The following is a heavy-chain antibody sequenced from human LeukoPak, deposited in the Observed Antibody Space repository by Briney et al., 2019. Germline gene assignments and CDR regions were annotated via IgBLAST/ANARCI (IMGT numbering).Heavy chain of an antibody. V-gene: IGHV1-18*01. CDR2: ISAYNGNT. Sequence: GASVKVSCKASGYTFTSYGISWVRQAPGQGLEWMGWISAYNGNTNYAQKLQGRVTMTTDTSTSTAYMELRSLRSDDTAVYYCARVGGRLEGATSDASFDYWGQGNLVRDSS. D-gene: IGHD4/OR15-4a*01. CDR1: GYTFTSYG. J-gene: IGHJ4*02. CDR3: ARVGGRLEGATSDASFDY.